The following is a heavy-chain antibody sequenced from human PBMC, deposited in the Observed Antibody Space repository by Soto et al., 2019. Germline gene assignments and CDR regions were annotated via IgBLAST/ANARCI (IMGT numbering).Heavy chain of an antibody. D-gene: IGHD4-4*01. CDR2: ISWNGGTL. V-gene: IGHV3-9*01. CDR3: AKDRVTTEFRYFDL. Sequence: EVQLVESGGGLVQPGWSLRLSCAASGFPFEDHAMHWVRQAPGKGLEWVSGISWNGGTLGYADSVQGRFTISRDNAKNSLYLQMNSLRAEDTALYYCAKDRVTTEFRYFDLWGRGTLVTVS. J-gene: IGHJ2*01. CDR1: GFPFEDHA.